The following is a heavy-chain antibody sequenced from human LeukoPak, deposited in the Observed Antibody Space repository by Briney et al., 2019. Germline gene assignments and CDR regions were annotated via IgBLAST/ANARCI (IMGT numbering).Heavy chain of an antibody. J-gene: IGHJ6*03. CDR3: ARQRADYFYHYMDV. CDR2: IYYSGTT. Sequence: PSETLSLTCTVSGGFIDSSSYYWDWIRQPPGKGLEWLGNIYYSGTTFYTSSLKSRVTISTDMSKNQFSLRLTSVTAADTAVYYCARQRADYFYHYMDVWGKGTTVIVSS. CDR1: GGFIDSSSYY. V-gene: IGHV4-39*01.